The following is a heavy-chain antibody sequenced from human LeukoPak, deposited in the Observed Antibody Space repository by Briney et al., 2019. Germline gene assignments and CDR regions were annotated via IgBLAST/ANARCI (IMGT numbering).Heavy chain of an antibody. V-gene: IGHV3-74*01. CDR1: RFTFSSYE. CDR2: INSDGSST. CDR3: SRGPYYGSRSYYYYGMDV. D-gene: IGHD3-10*01. Sequence: GSLRLSCAASRFTFSSYELNWVRQPPGKGLVWVSRINSDGSSTNYADSVKGLFTISRDNAKNTLYLQMNSLRAEDTAVYYCSRGPYYGSRSYYYYGMDVWGQGTTVTVSS. J-gene: IGHJ6*02.